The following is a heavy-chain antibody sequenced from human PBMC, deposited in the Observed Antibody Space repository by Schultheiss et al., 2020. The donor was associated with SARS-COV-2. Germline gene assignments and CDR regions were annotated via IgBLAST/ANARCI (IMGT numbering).Heavy chain of an antibody. CDR2: ISSSSSYI. CDR1: GFTFSSYA. Sequence: GGSLRLSCAASGFTFSSYAMSWVRQAPGKGLEWVSSISSSSSYIYYADSVKGRFTISRDNAKNSLYLQMNSLRAEDTALYYCARRGAPWGDYENGMDVWGQGTTVTVSS. D-gene: IGHD4-17*01. CDR3: ARRGAPWGDYENGMDV. J-gene: IGHJ6*02. V-gene: IGHV3-21*04.